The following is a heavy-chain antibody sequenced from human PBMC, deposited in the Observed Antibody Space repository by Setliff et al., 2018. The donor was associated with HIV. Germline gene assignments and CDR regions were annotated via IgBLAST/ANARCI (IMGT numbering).Heavy chain of an antibody. CDR2: INHIGNT. V-gene: IGHV4-34*01. CDR1: GGSFTTNY. CDR3: ARGSNDVSWGVYYYYGMDV. D-gene: IGHD3-10*01. Sequence: LSLTCAVYGGSFTTNYWTWIRQPPGKGLEWIGEINHIGNTNYNPSLKSRVTISLDTSKQQFSLKLTSLTAADTAVYFCARGSNDVSWGVYYYYGMDVWGQGTAVTVSS. J-gene: IGHJ6*02.